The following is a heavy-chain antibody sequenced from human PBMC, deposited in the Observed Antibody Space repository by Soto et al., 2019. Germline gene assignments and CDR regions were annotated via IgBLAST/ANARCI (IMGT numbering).Heavy chain of an antibody. Sequence: SETLALTCTFSVGSISSSSYYWGWIRQPPGKGLEWIGSIYYSGSAYYNPSLKSRVTISVDTSKNQFSLKLSSVTAADTAVYYCARRGYSSGWYFDYWGQGTMVTVSS. CDR1: VGSISSSSYY. J-gene: IGHJ4*02. V-gene: IGHV4-39*01. CDR2: IYYSGSA. CDR3: ARRGYSSGWYFDY. D-gene: IGHD6-19*01.